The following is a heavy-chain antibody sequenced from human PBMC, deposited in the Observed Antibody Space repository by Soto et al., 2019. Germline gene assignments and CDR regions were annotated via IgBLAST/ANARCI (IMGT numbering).Heavy chain of an antibody. D-gene: IGHD6-19*01. Sequence: SETLSLTCTVSGGPIAPFYWTWIRQSPGKGLESIGYVYYNGSTNYNPALKGRVTISLDTSKSQFSPRLSSVTAADTAVYYCARTRGRGQWRDFYFDFWGQGSLVTVSS. J-gene: IGHJ4*02. CDR3: ARTRGRGQWRDFYFDF. CDR1: GGPIAPFY. V-gene: IGHV4-59*12. CDR2: VYYNGST.